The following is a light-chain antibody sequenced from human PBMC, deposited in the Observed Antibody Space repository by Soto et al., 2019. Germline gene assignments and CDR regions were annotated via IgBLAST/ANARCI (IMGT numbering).Light chain of an antibody. CDR3: QQRHMWPIT. J-gene: IGKJ5*01. Sequence: EIVLTQAPDTLSLSPGERATLSCRASQGVSRGYLAWYQQKPGQAPRLLIFDASTRATGIPARFSGSGSGTDFTLTISSLEPEDSAVYYCQQRHMWPITFGQGTRLEIK. CDR2: DAS. V-gene: IGKV3D-20*02. CDR1: QGVSRGY.